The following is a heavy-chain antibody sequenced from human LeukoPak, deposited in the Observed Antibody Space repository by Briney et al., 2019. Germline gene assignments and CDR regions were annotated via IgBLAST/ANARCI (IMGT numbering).Heavy chain of an antibody. V-gene: IGHV3-21*01. CDR3: ARYRNSNRRADY. Sequence: GGSLRLSCAASGFTFSSYSMNWVRQAPGKGLEWVSSISSSSYIYYADSVKGRFTISRDNAKNSLYLQMNSLRAEDTAVYYCARYRNSNRRADYWGQGTLVTVSS. CDR1: GFTFSSYS. J-gene: IGHJ4*02. CDR2: ISSSSYI. D-gene: IGHD1-14*01.